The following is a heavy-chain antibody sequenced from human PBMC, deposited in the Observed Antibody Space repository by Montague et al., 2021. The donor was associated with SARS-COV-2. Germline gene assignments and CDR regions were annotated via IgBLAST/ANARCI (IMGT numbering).Heavy chain of an antibody. V-gene: IGHV6-1*01. Sequence: CAISGDSVSSSSATWNWIRQSPSRGLEWLGRTYYRSMWKSDYARSVKSRIAINPDTSKNQFSLQLSSVTPEDTALYYCVRGIEAADSYDYWGQGTLVTVSS. CDR3: VRGIEAADSYDY. J-gene: IGHJ4*02. CDR1: GDSVSSSSAT. CDR2: TYYRSMWKS. D-gene: IGHD6-13*01.